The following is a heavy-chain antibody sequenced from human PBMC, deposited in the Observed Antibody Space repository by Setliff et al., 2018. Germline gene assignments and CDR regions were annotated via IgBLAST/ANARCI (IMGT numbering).Heavy chain of an antibody. CDR1: GGSISSGDYY. V-gene: IGHV4-30-4*08. D-gene: IGHD4-17*01. CDR2: IYSSGST. CDR3: AREYFYGDYLDY. J-gene: IGHJ4*02. Sequence: SETLSLTCTVSGGSISSGDYYWSWIRQPPGKGLEWIGYIYSSGSTYYNPSLKSRVTISVDTSKNQFSLNLSSVTAADSAVYYCAREYFYGDYLDYWGLGTLVTVSS.